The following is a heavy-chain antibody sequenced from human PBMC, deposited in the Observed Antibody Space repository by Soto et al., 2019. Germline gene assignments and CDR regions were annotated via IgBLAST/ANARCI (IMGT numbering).Heavy chain of an antibody. J-gene: IGHJ5*02. Sequence: SVKVSCKASGCTFSSYTISWVRQAPGQGLEWMGRIIPILGIANYAQKFQGRVTITADKSTSTAYMELSSLRSEDTAVYYCARDLVNPNWFDPWGQGTLVTVSS. D-gene: IGHD1-26*01. CDR3: ARDLVNPNWFDP. CDR2: IIPILGIA. CDR1: GCTFSSYT. V-gene: IGHV1-69*04.